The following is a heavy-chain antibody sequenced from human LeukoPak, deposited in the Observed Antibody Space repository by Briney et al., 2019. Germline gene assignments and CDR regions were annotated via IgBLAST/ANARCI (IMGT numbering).Heavy chain of an antibody. CDR3: ARHEGIVGATTTSFYGMDV. CDR2: IYPGDSDT. J-gene: IGHJ6*02. CDR1: GYSLTSYW. Sequence: GESLKISCKGSGYSLTSYWIGWVRQMPGKGLEWMGIIYPGDSDTRYSPSFQGQVTISADKSISTAYLQWSSLKASDTAMYYCARHEGIVGATTTSFYGMDVWGQGTTVTVSS. D-gene: IGHD1-26*01. V-gene: IGHV5-51*01.